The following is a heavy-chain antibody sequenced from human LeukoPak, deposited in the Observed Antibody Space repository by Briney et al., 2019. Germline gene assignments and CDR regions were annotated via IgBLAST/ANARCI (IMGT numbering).Heavy chain of an antibody. J-gene: IGHJ4*02. V-gene: IGHV4-61*01. CDR3: ARVPISLYYFDY. Sequence: SETLSLTCTVSGGSVSSGRYYWTWIRQPPGKGLEWIGYIYYSGSSNYNPSLKSRVTISVDTSKNQFSLKLSSVTASDTAVYYCARVPISLYYFDYWGQGILVTVSS. D-gene: IGHD1-1*01. CDR1: GGSVSSGRYY. CDR2: IYYSGSS.